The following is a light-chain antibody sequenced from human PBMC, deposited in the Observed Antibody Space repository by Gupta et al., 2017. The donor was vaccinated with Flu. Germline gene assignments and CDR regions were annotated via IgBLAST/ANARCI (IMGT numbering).Light chain of an antibody. V-gene: IGLV2-14*03. CDR2: EVS. CDR1: SSDVGRYNY. Sequence: SITISCTGTSSDVGRYNYVSWYQQHPGTAPKLLIYEVSHRPSGVSDRFSGSKSGNTASLTISGLQTEDEADYYCSSFTSSNTLVFGGGAKLTV. CDR3: SSFTSSNTLV. J-gene: IGLJ3*02.